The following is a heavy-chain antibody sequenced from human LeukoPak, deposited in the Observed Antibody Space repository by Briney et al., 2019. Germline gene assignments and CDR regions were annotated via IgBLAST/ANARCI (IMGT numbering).Heavy chain of an antibody. CDR3: AKGGKGFPLGLRFDS. CDR2: IDYSGST. CDR1: GGTISNYY. Sequence: SSETLSLTCTVSGGTISNYYWSWIRQLPGKGLEWIAYIDYSGSTNYNPSLKSRVTISVDASRNQFSLNLTSLTAADTAVYYCAKGGKGFPLGLRFDSWGQGTLVSVSS. V-gene: IGHV4-59*01. D-gene: IGHD2-21*01. J-gene: IGHJ4*02.